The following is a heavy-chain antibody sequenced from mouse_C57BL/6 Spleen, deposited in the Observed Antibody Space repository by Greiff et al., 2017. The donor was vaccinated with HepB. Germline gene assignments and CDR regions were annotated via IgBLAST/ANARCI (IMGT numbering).Heavy chain of an antibody. D-gene: IGHD1-1*01. J-gene: IGHJ2*01. CDR1: GFTFSSYA. V-gene: IGHV5-4*01. CDR2: ISDGGSYT. CDR3: ARDRYYGSSYAFDY. Sequence: EVQLQESGGGLVKPGGSLKLSCAASGFTFSSYAMSWVRQTPEKRLEWVATISDGGSYTYYPDNVKGRFTISRDNTKNNLYLQMRHLKSEDTAMYYCARDRYYGSSYAFDYWGQGTTLTVSS.